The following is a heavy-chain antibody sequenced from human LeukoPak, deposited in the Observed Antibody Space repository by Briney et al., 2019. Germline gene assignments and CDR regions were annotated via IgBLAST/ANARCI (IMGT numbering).Heavy chain of an antibody. V-gene: IGHV1-69*05. CDR2: IIPIFGTA. CDR1: GGTFSSYA. D-gene: IGHD3-10*01. CDR3: ARVGDPRYYYYMDV. J-gene: IGHJ6*03. Sequence: SAKVSCKASGGTFSSYAISWVRQAPGQGLEWMGGIIPIFGTANYAQKFQGRVTITTDESTSTAYMELSSLRSEDTAVYYCARVGDPRYYYYMDVWGKGTTVTVSS.